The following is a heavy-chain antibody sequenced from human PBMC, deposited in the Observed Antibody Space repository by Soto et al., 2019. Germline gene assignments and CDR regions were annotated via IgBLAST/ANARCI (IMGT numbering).Heavy chain of an antibody. V-gene: IGHV6-1*01. CDR2: TYYRSKWYN. CDR1: GDSVSSDSAA. CDR3: ARQNCSGGSCYSVYFGMDV. Sequence: PSQTLSLTCAISGDSVSSDSAAWKWIRQSPSRGLEWLGRTYYRSKWYNDYAVSVKSRITINPDTSKNQFSLQLNSVTPEDTAVYYCARQNCSGGSCYSVYFGMDVWGQGTTVTV. J-gene: IGHJ6*02. D-gene: IGHD2-15*01.